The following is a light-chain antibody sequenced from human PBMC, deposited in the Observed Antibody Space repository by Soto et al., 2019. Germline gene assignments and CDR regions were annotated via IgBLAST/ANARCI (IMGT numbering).Light chain of an antibody. CDR3: QQTNSFPFT. J-gene: IGKJ3*01. V-gene: IGKV1-12*01. CDR1: QGISYW. CDR2: VAS. Sequence: DIPMTQSPSSVSASVGDRVSITCRASQGISYWLAWYQQKPGEAPKLLISVASSLQSGVPSRFSGSGSGTDFTLTINSLQPEDFATYYCQQTNSFPFTFGPGTKVDLK.